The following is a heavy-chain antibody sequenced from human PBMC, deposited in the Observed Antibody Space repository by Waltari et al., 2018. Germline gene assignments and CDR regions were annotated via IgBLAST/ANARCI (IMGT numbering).Heavy chain of an antibody. J-gene: IGHJ4*02. Sequence: QVQLQESGPGLLQPSETLSLTCTVSGCSVRTYYWSWIRQPPGKGLEWIGYLYYSGTTNYNPSLKSRVTISVDTSKNQFSLKLNSVTAADTAVYYCATPGSGWLAPIDYWGQGALVTVSS. CDR2: LYYSGTT. CDR3: ATPGSGWLAPIDY. CDR1: GCSVRTYY. V-gene: IGHV4-59*02. D-gene: IGHD6-19*01.